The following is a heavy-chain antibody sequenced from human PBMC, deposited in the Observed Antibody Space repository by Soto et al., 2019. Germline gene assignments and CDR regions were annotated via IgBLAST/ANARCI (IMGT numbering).Heavy chain of an antibody. CDR2: IKQDGSEK. CDR3: AGDRSGYYDSSGYYYGDI. D-gene: IGHD3-22*01. CDR1: GFTFSSYW. Sequence: GGSLRLSCAASGFTFSSYWMSWVRQAPGKGLEWVANIKQDGSEKYYVDSVKGRFTISRDNAKNSLYLQMNSLRAEDTAVYYCAGDRSGYYDSSGYYYGDIWGQGTMVTVSS. J-gene: IGHJ3*02. V-gene: IGHV3-7*05.